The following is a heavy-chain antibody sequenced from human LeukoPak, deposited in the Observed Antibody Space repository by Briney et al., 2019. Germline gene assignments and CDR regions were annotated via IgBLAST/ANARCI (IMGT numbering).Heavy chain of an antibody. Sequence: PGGSLRLSCAASGFTFSSYAMHWVRQAPGKGLEWVAFIHSDGGNKHYADSVKGRFTISRDNSKNTLYLQMNSLRAEDTAVYYCARGPSGYHNTGGQGTLVTVSS. D-gene: IGHD5-12*01. V-gene: IGHV3-30*02. J-gene: IGHJ4*02. CDR3: ARGPSGYHNT. CDR1: GFTFSSYA. CDR2: IHSDGGNK.